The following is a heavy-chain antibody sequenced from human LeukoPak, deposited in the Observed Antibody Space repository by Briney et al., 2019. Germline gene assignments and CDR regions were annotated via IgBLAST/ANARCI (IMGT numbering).Heavy chain of an antibody. D-gene: IGHD3-16*01. V-gene: IGHV3-7*01. CDR1: GFTFSNYW. CDR3: ARDGDYFDY. J-gene: IGHJ4*02. Sequence: GGSLRLSCAASGFTFSNYWMSWVRQAPGKGLEGVANIKRDGSGKYYVDSVKGRFTISRDNGKNSLYLQMNSLRVEDTAVYYCARDGDYFDYWGQGTPVTVSS. CDR2: IKRDGSGK.